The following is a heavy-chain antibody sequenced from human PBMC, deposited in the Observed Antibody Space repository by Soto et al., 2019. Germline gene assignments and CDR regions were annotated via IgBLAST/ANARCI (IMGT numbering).Heavy chain of an antibody. CDR3: VACSSSVYY. V-gene: IGHV1-8*01. D-gene: IGHD6-6*01. Sequence: GASVKVSCKTSGYTFTSHESNWVRQATGQGLEWMGWMNPNSGNTGYAQKFQGRVTMTRDTSTSTVYMELSSLRSEDTAVYYCVACSSSVYYWGQGTLVTVSS. J-gene: IGHJ4*02. CDR2: MNPNSGNT. CDR1: GYTFTSHE.